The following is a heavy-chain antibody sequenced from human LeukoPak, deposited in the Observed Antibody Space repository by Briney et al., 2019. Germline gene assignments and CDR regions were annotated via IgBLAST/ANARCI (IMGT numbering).Heavy chain of an antibody. CDR1: GFTFSSYG. D-gene: IGHD3-22*01. Sequence: GRSLRHSCAASGFTFSSYGMHWVRQAPGKGLEWVAVISYDGSNKYYADSVKGRFTISRDNSKNTLYLQMNSLRAEDTAVYYCARAKGVSTGYRPTDYWGQGTLVTVSS. V-gene: IGHV3-30*03. J-gene: IGHJ4*02. CDR2: ISYDGSNK. CDR3: ARAKGVSTGYRPTDY.